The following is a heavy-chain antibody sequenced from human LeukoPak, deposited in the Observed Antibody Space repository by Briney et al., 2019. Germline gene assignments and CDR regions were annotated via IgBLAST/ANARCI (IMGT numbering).Heavy chain of an antibody. Sequence: SVKVSCKASGYNFTTYAINWVRQAPGQGLEWMGWISAYNGNTNYAQKLQGRVTMTTDTSTSTASLELRSLRSDDTAVYYCARELQEIVGSTLTYYFDYWGPGTLVTVSS. CDR1: GYNFTTYA. D-gene: IGHD1-26*01. V-gene: IGHV1-18*01. CDR2: ISAYNGNT. J-gene: IGHJ4*02. CDR3: ARELQEIVGSTLTYYFDY.